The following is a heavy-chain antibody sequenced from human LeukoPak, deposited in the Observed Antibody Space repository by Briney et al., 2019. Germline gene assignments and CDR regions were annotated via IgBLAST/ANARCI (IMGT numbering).Heavy chain of an antibody. CDR1: GGSISSYY. CDR2: IYYSGST. V-gene: IGHV4-59*08. Sequence: SETLSLTFTVSGGSISSYYWSWIRQPPGKGLEWIGYIYYSGSTNYSPSLKSRVTISVDTSKNQFSLKLSSVTAADTAVYYCARHSIIGGTEYAFDIWGQGTMVTVSS. CDR3: ARHSIIGGTEYAFDI. J-gene: IGHJ3*02. D-gene: IGHD2-15*01.